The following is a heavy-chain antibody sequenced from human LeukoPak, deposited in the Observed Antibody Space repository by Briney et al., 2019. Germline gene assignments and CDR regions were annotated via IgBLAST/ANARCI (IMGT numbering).Heavy chain of an antibody. D-gene: IGHD6-13*01. CDR3: ARGGIAAAGTDYYYYMDV. V-gene: IGHV1-8*01. Sequence: GASVKVSCKASRYTFNSYDINWVRQATGQGLEWMGWMNPNSGNTGYAQKFQGRVTMTRNTSISTAYMELSSLRSEDTAVYYCARGGIAAAGTDYYYYMDVWGKGTTVTVSS. CDR2: MNPNSGNT. CDR1: RYTFNSYD. J-gene: IGHJ6*03.